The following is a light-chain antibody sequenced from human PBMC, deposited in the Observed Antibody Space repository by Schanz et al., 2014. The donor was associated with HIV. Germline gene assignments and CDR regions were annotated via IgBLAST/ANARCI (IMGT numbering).Light chain of an antibody. V-gene: IGKV3-20*01. J-gene: IGKJ4*01. Sequence: EIVLTQSPGSLSLSPGGRATLSCGASQRLSSSYLAWYQQRPGQSPRLVIYDASTRAPGIPARFSGSGSGTEFTLTISSLEPEDFAVYYCQYFGNSGGTFGGGTKVEIK. CDR3: QYFGNSGGT. CDR2: DAS. CDR1: QRLSSSY.